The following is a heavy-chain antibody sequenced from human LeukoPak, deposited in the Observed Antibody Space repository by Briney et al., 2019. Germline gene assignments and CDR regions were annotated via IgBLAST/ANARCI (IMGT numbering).Heavy chain of an antibody. Sequence: ASVKVSCKASGYTFSGYYMHWVRQAPGQGLEWMGWINPNRGGTNYAQKFQGRVTMTRDTSISTAYMELSSLRSDDTAVYYCATQRGSYLWGTDFDYWGQGTLVTVSS. V-gene: IGHV1-2*02. D-gene: IGHD3-16*01. CDR1: GYTFSGYY. CDR3: ATQRGSYLWGTDFDY. CDR2: INPNRGGT. J-gene: IGHJ4*02.